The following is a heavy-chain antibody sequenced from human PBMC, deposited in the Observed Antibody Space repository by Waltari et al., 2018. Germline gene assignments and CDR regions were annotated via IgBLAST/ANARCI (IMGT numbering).Heavy chain of an antibody. CDR3: AASNWNDEDY. D-gene: IGHD1-1*01. CDR1: GFSFSSFE. CDR2: ISSSGNPK. Sequence: EVQLVEAGGGLVQPGGSLRLSCAASGFSFSSFEMNWVRQAPGKGLEWVSYISSSGNPKYYADAVKGRFTISRDNAQNSLYLERNSLRADDTAVYYCAASNWNDEDYWGQGTLVTVAS. J-gene: IGHJ4*02. V-gene: IGHV3-48*03.